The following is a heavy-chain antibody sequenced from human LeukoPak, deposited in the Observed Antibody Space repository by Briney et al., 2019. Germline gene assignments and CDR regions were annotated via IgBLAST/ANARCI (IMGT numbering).Heavy chain of an antibody. CDR1: GGSISSGGSY. Sequence: SQTLSLTCTVSGGSISSGGSYWSWIRQHPGKGLEWIGYIYYSGSTYYNPSLKSRVTISVDTSKNQFSLKLSSVTAADTAVYYCARARSMGGAGFDPWGQGTLVTVSS. D-gene: IGHD6-13*01. CDR3: ARARSMGGAGFDP. CDR2: IYYSGST. J-gene: IGHJ5*02. V-gene: IGHV4-31*03.